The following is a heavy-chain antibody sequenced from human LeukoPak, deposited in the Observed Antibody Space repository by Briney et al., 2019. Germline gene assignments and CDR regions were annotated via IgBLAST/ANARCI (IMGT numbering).Heavy chain of an antibody. CDR3: AREPPVDYYDSSGYELH. CDR2: ISYDGSNK. D-gene: IGHD3-22*01. Sequence: GGSLRLSCAPSGFTFSSYAVHWVRQAPGKGLEWVAVISYDGSNKYYADSVKGRFTISRDNSKNTLYLQMNSLRAEDTAVYYCAREPPVDYYDSSGYELHWGQGTLVTVSS. J-gene: IGHJ4*02. V-gene: IGHV3-30*04. CDR1: GFTFSSYA.